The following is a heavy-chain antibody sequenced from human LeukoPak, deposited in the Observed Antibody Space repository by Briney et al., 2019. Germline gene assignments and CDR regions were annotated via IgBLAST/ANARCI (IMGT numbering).Heavy chain of an antibody. CDR3: AKIPVSYSSGWSTFDY. CDR1: GFTFSSYA. V-gene: IGHV3-23*01. D-gene: IGHD6-19*01. J-gene: IGHJ4*02. CDR2: IGSSGGST. Sequence: GGSLRLSCAASGFTFSSYAMSRVRQTPGKGLEWVSGIGSSGGSTYYADSVKGRFTISRDNSKNTLFLQMNSLRAEDTAIYYCAKIPVSYSSGWSTFDYWGQGTLVTVSS.